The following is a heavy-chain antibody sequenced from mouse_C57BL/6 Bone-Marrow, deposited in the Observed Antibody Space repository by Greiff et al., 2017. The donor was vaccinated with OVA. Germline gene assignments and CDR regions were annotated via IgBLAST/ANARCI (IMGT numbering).Heavy chain of an antibody. D-gene: IGHD3-2*02. CDR3: AREVGTAHDKDMDY. Sequence: VQLQQPGAELVRPGTSVKLSCKASGYTFTSYWMHWVKQRPGQGLEWIGVIDPSDSYPNYNQKFKGKATLPVDTTSSTAYMPLSSLTSEDSAVYDCAREVGTAHDKDMDYWGQGTSVTVSS. CDR1: GYTFTSYW. V-gene: IGHV1-59*01. CDR2: IDPSDSYP. J-gene: IGHJ4*01.